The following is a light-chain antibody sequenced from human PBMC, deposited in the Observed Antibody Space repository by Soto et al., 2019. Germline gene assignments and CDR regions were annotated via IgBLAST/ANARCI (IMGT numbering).Light chain of an antibody. CDR3: ATWDDSLNAVV. CDR2: YDD. CDR1: TSNIENNG. J-gene: IGLJ2*01. V-gene: IGLV1-36*01. Sequence: QSVLTQPPSVSEAPRQRVTISCSGSTSNIENNGVNWYQQFPGKAPKLLIYYDDLLPSGVSDRFSGSKSGTSASLAISGLHSEDEADYYCATWDDSLNAVVFGGGTKLTVL.